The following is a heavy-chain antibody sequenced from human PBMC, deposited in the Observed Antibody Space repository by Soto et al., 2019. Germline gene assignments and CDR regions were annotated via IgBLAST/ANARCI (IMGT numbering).Heavy chain of an antibody. J-gene: IGHJ6*03. V-gene: IGHV3-48*01. CDR1: GFTFNNFA. CDR3: ARVSCSSTSCYGIHMDV. CDR2: ISSSSDTT. D-gene: IGHD2-2*01. Sequence: PGGSLRLSCAASGFTFNNFAMNWVRKAPGKGLEWVSCISSSSDTTYYADSVKGRFTISRDKAKNSLYLQMNSLRAEDTAVYYCARVSCSSTSCYGIHMDVWGKGTTVTVSS.